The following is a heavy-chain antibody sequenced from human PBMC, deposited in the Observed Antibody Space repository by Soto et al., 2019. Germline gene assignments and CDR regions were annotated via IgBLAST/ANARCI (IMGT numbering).Heavy chain of an antibody. D-gene: IGHD3-22*01. J-gene: IGHJ4*02. CDR2: INPDSGAT. Sequence: HEHLVQSGAEVKRPGASLKVSCKASGYSFTGYYIHWVRQAPGQGLEWMGWINPDSGATNYAQNFQGRGTLTSDTAISTASMDLTRLTSDDTAVYYCARGDYGNGGYPFPYFDYWGQGTLVIVSS. CDR3: ARGDYGNGGYPFPYFDY. V-gene: IGHV1-2*02. CDR1: GYSFTGYY.